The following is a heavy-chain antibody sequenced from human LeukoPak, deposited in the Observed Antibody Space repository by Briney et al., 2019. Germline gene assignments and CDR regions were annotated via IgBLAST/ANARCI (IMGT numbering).Heavy chain of an antibody. Sequence: GASVKVSCKASGGTFSSYAISWVRQAPGQGLEWMGGIIPIFGTANYAQKFQGRVTITADESTSTAYMELSSLRSEDTAVYYCARDGYSYGPGGAFDIWGQGTMVTVSS. CDR1: GGTFSSYA. D-gene: IGHD5-18*01. CDR3: ARDGYSYGPGGAFDI. CDR2: IIPIFGTA. V-gene: IGHV1-69*13. J-gene: IGHJ3*02.